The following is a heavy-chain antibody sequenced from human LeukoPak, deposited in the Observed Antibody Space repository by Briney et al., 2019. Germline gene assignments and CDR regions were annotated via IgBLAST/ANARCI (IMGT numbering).Heavy chain of an antibody. CDR1: GFTFSSYW. J-gene: IGHJ3*02. D-gene: IGHD2-2*01. CDR3: ARDSRRDYDAFDI. Sequence: PGGSLRLSCAASGFTFSSYWMSWVRQAPGKGLEWVANIKQDGSEKYYVDSVKGRFTISRDNAKNSLYLQMNSLRAEDTAVYYCARDSRRDYDAFDIWGQGTMVTVSS. CDR2: IKQDGSEK. V-gene: IGHV3-7*01.